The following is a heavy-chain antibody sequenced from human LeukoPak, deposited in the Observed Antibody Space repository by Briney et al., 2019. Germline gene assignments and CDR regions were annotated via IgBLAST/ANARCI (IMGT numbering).Heavy chain of an antibody. J-gene: IGHJ6*03. V-gene: IGHV3-23*01. D-gene: IGHD3-10*01. CDR3: ATRFGLDYYYYYMDV. Sequence: GGSLRLSCAASGFTFSLYAMTWVRKTPAKGLEWVSTIDGDGANTYYADSVRGRFTISRDSSKNTLSLQMTSLRADDTAVYYCATRFGLDYYYYYMDVWGKGTTVTVSS. CDR2: IDGDGANT. CDR1: GFTFSLYA.